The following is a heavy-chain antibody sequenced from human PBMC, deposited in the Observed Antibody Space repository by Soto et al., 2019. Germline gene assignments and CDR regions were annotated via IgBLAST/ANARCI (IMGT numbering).Heavy chain of an antibody. Sequence: QVQLQESGPGLVKSSETLSLTCIVSGGSISNKYWSWIRQSAGKGLEGIARSYITERSGTTNYNPSLKSRVTIAEDTSKNHFSLKLDSVTAADTALYYCARGPGIYNEFDLWGQGTLVTVSS. V-gene: IGHV4-4*07. CDR2: SYITERSGTT. D-gene: IGHD3-10*01. CDR1: GGSISNKY. J-gene: IGHJ5*02. CDR3: ARGPGIYNEFDL.